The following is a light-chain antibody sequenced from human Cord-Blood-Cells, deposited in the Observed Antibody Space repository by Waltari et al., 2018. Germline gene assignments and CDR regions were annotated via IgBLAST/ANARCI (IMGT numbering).Light chain of an antibody. Sequence: QSALTPPPSASGSPGQSVTISCTGTISDVGGYNYVSWYQQHPGKAPKLMIYEVSKRPTGVPELVAGSKSGNTASLTVSGLQAEEEADYYCSSYAGSNNLVFGGGTKLTLL. V-gene: IGLV2-8*01. CDR1: ISDVGGYNY. CDR3: SSYAGSNNLV. CDR2: EVS. J-gene: IGLJ3*02.